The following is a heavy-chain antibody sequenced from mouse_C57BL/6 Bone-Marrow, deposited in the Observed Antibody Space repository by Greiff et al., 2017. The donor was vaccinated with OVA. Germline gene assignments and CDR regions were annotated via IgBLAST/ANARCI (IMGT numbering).Heavy chain of an antibody. CDR3: ARRGMDY. CDR1: GFTFSSYG. CDR2: ISSGGSYT. V-gene: IGHV5-6*01. Sequence: EVHLVESGGDLVKPGGSLKLSCAASGFTFSSYGMSWVRQTPDKRLEWVATISSGGSYTYYPDSVKGRFTISRDNAKNTLYLQMSSLKSEDTAMYYCARRGMDYWGQGTSVTVSS. J-gene: IGHJ4*01.